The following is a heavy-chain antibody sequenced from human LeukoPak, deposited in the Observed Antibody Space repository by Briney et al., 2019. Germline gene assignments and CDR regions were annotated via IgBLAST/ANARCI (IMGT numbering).Heavy chain of an antibody. Sequence: GGSLRLSCAASGSTFSSYGMHWVRQAPGKGLEWVAVIWYDGSNKYYADSVRGRFTISRDNSKNTLYLQMNSLRAEDTAVYYCARDTSVLSFPYYYYYMDVWGKGTAVTVSS. J-gene: IGHJ6*03. CDR1: GSTFSSYG. CDR3: ARDTSVLSFPYYYYYMDV. CDR2: IWYDGSNK. V-gene: IGHV3-33*01. D-gene: IGHD2-8*01.